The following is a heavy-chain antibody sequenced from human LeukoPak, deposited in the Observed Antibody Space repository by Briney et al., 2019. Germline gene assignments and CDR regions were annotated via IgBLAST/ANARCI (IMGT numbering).Heavy chain of an antibody. CDR3: AKGTGHGNYQRFSDSYMDV. CDR1: RFSFRYHC. CDR2: IWYDKSDE. J-gene: IGHJ6*03. D-gene: IGHD4-17*01. Sequence: GGSLRLSCAASRFSFRYHCMHWVRQAPGKGLEGVSFIWYDKSDEYYAHSVKGRFTITRDNSQNTLYLQMNSLRAEDTAVYYCAKGTGHGNYQRFSDSYMDVWGKATTVTVSS. V-gene: IGHV3-30*02.